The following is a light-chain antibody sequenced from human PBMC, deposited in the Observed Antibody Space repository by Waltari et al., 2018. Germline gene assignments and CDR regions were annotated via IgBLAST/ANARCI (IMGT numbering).Light chain of an antibody. CDR1: SSDVGSYNL. CDR2: EVS. CDR3: CSYAGSSAV. Sequence: QSALTQPASVSGSPGQSITISCTGTSSDVGSYNLVSWYQQHPGKAPKLMIYEVSKRPVGVSNRCSGSKSGNTASLTISGPQAEDEADYYCCSYAGSSAVFGGGTKLTVL. V-gene: IGLV2-23*02. J-gene: IGLJ2*01.